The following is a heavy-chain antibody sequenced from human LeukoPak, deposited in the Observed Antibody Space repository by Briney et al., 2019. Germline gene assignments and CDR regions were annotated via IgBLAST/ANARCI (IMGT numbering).Heavy chain of an antibody. J-gene: IGHJ4*02. CDR1: GFSFSTYW. CDR2: IKQDGSEK. V-gene: IGHV3-7*01. D-gene: IGHD3-22*01. Sequence: GESLKISCAASGFSFSTYWMSWVRQAPGKGLEWVANIKQDGSEKYYVDSVKGRFTISRDNAKNSLYLQMNSLRAEDTAVYYCARDLYRIVVVPHYFDYWGQGTLVTVSS. CDR3: ARDLYRIVVVPHYFDY.